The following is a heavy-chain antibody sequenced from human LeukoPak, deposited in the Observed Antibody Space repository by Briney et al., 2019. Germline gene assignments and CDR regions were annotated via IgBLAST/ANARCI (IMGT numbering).Heavy chain of an antibody. J-gene: IGHJ4*02. Sequence: PGESLKISCKGSGYSFSSYWIGWVRQMPGKGLEWMGIIDPSDSDTRSSPSFQGQVTISADKSINTAYLQWTSLMASDTAMYYYVRRPAEPRTFDYWGQGALVTVSS. CDR1: GYSFSSYW. D-gene: IGHD1-14*01. CDR3: VRRPAEPRTFDY. CDR2: IDPSDSDT. V-gene: IGHV5-51*01.